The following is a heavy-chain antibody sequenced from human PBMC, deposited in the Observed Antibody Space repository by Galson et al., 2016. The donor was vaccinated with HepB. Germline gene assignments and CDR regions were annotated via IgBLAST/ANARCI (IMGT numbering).Heavy chain of an antibody. D-gene: IGHD1-1*01. J-gene: IGHJ4*02. CDR1: GDSVSSNSAA. CDR2: TYYRSKWHY. Sequence: CAISGDSVSSNSAAWNWIRQSPSRGLEWLGRTYYRSKWHYDYAVPVKSRITINPDTSKNQFSLHLNSVTPEDTAVYYRARDLGGAYGTGRSLDYWGQGTLVTVSS. V-gene: IGHV6-1*01. CDR3: ARDLGGAYGTGRSLDY.